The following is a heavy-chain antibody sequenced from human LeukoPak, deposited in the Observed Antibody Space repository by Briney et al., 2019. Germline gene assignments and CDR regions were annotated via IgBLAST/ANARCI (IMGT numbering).Heavy chain of an antibody. CDR1: GFTFDDYA. CDR2: ISWNSGSI. CDR3: AKDRGRWFGETHYYGMDV. V-gene: IGHV3-9*01. J-gene: IGHJ6*02. Sequence: PGGSLRLSCAASGFTFDDYAMHWVRQAPGKGLEWVSDISWNSGSIGYADSVKGRFTISRDDAKNSLYLQMNSLRAEDTALYYCAKDRGRWFGETHYYGMDVWGQGTTVTVSS. D-gene: IGHD3-10*01.